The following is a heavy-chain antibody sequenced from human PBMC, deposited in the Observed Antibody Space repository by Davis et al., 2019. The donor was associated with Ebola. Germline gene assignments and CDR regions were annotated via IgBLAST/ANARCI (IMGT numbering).Heavy chain of an antibody. D-gene: IGHD3-22*01. CDR2: IYYSGST. Sequence: MPSETLSLTCTVSGGSISSYYWGWIRQPPGKGLEWIGSIYYSGSTYYNPSLKSRVTISVDTSKNQFSLKLSSVTAADTAVYYCASPYYDSSGYYYFDYWGQGTLVTVSS. CDR1: GGSISSYY. J-gene: IGHJ4*02. CDR3: ASPYYDSSGYYYFDY. V-gene: IGHV4-39*01.